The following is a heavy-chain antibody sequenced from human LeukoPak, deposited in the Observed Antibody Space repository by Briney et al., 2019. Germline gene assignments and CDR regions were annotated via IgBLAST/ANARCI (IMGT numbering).Heavy chain of an antibody. D-gene: IGHD3-22*01. CDR1: GFTFDDYG. CDR2: INWNGGST. J-gene: IGHJ4*02. V-gene: IGHV3-20*04. Sequence: GGSLRLSCAASGFTFDDYGMSWVRQAPGKGLEWVSGINWNGGSTGYADSVKGRFTISRDNAKNSLYLQMNSLRAEDTAVYYCARYSRVDYYDSSGYYDYWGQGTLVTVSS. CDR3: ARYSRVDYYDSSGYYDY.